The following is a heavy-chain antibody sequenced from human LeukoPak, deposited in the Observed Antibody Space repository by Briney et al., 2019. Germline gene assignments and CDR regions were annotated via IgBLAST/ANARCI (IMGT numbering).Heavy chain of an antibody. D-gene: IGHD2-21*02. Sequence: ASVKVSCKASGYTFTSYAMHWVRQAPGQRLEWMGWINAGNGNTKYSQKFQGRVTITRDTSASTAYMELSSLRSEDTAVYYCARAGVTAIPDAFDIWGQGTMVTVS. V-gene: IGHV1-3*01. CDR2: INAGNGNT. CDR3: ARAGVTAIPDAFDI. CDR1: GYTFTSYA. J-gene: IGHJ3*02.